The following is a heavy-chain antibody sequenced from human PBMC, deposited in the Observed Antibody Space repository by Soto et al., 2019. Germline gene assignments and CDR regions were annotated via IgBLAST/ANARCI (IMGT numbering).Heavy chain of an antibody. D-gene: IGHD3-3*01. J-gene: IGHJ6*02. V-gene: IGHV4-31*03. CDR2: IYSTGST. Sequence: SETLSLTCTVSGVSVSGGVSYWGWFRQHSGKGLEWMGYIYSTGSTYYNPSLQSRVSISSDTSQNQFSLKLLSVTAADTAVYYCAGITTFGVVNYGLDVWGQGTKVTVSS. CDR1: GVSVSGGVSY. CDR3: AGITTFGVVNYGLDV.